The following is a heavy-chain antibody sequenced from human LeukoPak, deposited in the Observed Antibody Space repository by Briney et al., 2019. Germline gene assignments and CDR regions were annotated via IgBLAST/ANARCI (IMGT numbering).Heavy chain of an antibody. V-gene: IGHV3-33*01. CDR1: GFTFSSYG. CDR3: ARLEDTAMVYFDY. D-gene: IGHD5-18*01. CDR2: TWYDGSNK. Sequence: GGSLRLSCAASGFTFSSYGMHWVRQAPGKGLEWVAVTWYDGSNKYYADSVKGRFTISRDNSKNTLYLQMNSLRAEDTAVYYCARLEDTAMVYFDYWGQGTLVTVSS. J-gene: IGHJ4*02.